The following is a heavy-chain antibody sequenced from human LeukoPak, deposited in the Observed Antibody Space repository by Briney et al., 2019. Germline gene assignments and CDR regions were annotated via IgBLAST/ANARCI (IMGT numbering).Heavy chain of an antibody. CDR1: GYTFTGYY. D-gene: IGHD6-13*01. V-gene: IGHV1-2*02. CDR3: AREDTAAAVYYFDY. CDR2: INPSSGGT. J-gene: IGHJ4*02. Sequence: ASVKVSCKASGYTFTGYYMHWVRQAPGQGLEWMGWINPSSGGTNYAQKFQGRVTMTRDTSISTAYMELSRLRSDDTAVYYCAREDTAAAVYYFDYWGQGTLVTVSS.